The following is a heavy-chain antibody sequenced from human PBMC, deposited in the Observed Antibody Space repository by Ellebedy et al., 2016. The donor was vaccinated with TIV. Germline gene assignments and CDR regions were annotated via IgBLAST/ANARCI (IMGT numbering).Heavy chain of an antibody. Sequence: SETLSLXXTVSGGSISSSSYYWGWIRQPPGKGLEWIGSIYYSGSTYYNPSLKSRVTISVDTSKNQFSLKLSSVTAADTAVYYCARLARPYEKAFDIWGQGTMVTVSS. J-gene: IGHJ3*02. D-gene: IGHD5-12*01. CDR3: ARLARPYEKAFDI. V-gene: IGHV4-39*01. CDR2: IYYSGST. CDR1: GGSISSSSYY.